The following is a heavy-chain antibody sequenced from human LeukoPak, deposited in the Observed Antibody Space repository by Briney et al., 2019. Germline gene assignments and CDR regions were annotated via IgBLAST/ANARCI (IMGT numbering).Heavy chain of an antibody. CDR1: GGSFSGYY. J-gene: IGHJ4*02. CDR2: INHSGST. V-gene: IGHV4-34*01. CDR3: ARGVMIFEVGVYYFDY. Sequence: SETLSLTCAVYGGSFSGYYWSWIRQPPGKGPEWIGEINHSGSTNYNPSLKSRVTISVHTSKNQFYLKLSSVTAADPAVYYCARGVMIFEVGVYYFDYWGQGTLVTVSS. D-gene: IGHD3-3*01.